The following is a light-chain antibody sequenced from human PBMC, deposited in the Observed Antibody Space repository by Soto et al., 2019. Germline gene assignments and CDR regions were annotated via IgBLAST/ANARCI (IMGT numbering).Light chain of an antibody. Sequence: SYVLTQPPSVSVAPGQTARIPCGGNNIGTKGVHWYQQKPGQAPVLVVYDNSARSSGVPDRFSGSISGNTATLTITRVEAGDEADYYCQVWDSSTDHRVFGGGTKVTVL. CDR2: DNS. CDR1: NIGTKG. CDR3: QVWDSSTDHRV. J-gene: IGLJ3*02. V-gene: IGLV3-21*02.